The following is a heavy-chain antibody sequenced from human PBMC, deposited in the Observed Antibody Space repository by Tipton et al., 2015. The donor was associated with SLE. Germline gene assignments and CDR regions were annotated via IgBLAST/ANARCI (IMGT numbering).Heavy chain of an antibody. CDR2: ISSSSSTI. D-gene: IGHD6-13*01. CDR3: ARDRGIAAAGVDAFDI. CDR1: GFTFSSYS. J-gene: IGHJ3*02. V-gene: IGHV3-48*02. Sequence: SLRLSCAASGFTFSSYSMNWVRQAPGKGLEWVSYISSSSSTIYYADSVKGRFTISRDNAKNSPYLQMNSLRDEDTAVYYCARDRGIAAAGVDAFDIWGQGTMVTVSS.